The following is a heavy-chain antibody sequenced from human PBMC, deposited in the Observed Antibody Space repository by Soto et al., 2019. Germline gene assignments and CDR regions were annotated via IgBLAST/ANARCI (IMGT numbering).Heavy chain of an antibody. D-gene: IGHD6-19*01. V-gene: IGHV3-23*01. CDR1: GFSFGTFV. CDR3: AKNGQWLATPPEA. Sequence: EVQLLESGGASVQPGGSLRLSCAASGFSFGTFVMTWFRQAPGGGLERVSSITDSGYTASYAETVEGWFTVSRDNSKNILHLQMNDLRVEDTATYYCAKNGQWLATPPEAWGQGTLVTVSS. J-gene: IGHJ4*02. CDR2: ITDSGYTA.